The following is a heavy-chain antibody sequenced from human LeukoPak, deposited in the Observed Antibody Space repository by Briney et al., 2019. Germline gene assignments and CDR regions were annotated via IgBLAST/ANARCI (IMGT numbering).Heavy chain of an antibody. J-gene: IGHJ5*02. Sequence: GESLKISCKGSGYNFISPWIAWVRQMPGKGLEWMGIIYPGDSDTRYSPSFQGQVTISADKSISTAYLQWSSLKASDTAMYYCARSYRGNWFDPWGQGTLVTVSS. CDR2: IYPGDSDT. V-gene: IGHV5-51*01. D-gene: IGHD3-16*02. CDR1: GYNFISPW. CDR3: ARSYRGNWFDP.